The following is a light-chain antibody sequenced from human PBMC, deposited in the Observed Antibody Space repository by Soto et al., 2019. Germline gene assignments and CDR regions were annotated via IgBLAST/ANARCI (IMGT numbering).Light chain of an antibody. CDR1: QGISSY. CDR2: AAS. V-gene: IGKV1-8*01. Sequence: AIRMTQSPSSLSASTGDRVTITCRASQGISSYLAWYQQKPGNAPKLLIYAASTLQSGVPSRFSGSGSGPDFTLTISCLQSEDFATYYCQQYYSYPRTFGQGTKLEIK. CDR3: QQYYSYPRT. J-gene: IGKJ2*02.